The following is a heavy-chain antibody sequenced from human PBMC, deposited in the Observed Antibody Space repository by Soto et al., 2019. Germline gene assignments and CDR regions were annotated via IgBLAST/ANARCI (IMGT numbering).Heavy chain of an antibody. D-gene: IGHD3-10*01. V-gene: IGHV4-59*01. Sequence: PSETLSLTCGVSGTSIRSYYWTWIRQPPGKGLEWIGYIYYTGTTKYNPSLKSRVTISADTSKNHISLMLKYVTGADATVYYYGREVSSFGSNRFDVWGQGALVTVSS. CDR1: GTSIRSYY. CDR3: GREVSSFGSNRFDV. CDR2: IYYTGTT. J-gene: IGHJ4*01.